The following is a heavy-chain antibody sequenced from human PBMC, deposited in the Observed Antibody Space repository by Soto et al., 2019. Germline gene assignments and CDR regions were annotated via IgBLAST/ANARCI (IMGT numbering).Heavy chain of an antibody. V-gene: IGHV1-18*01. D-gene: IGHD3-22*01. CDR1: GYTFTSYG. J-gene: IGHJ3*02. CDR3: TRDWGDYYDSSGYRPNAFDI. CDR2: ISAYNGNT. Sequence: GASVKVSCKASGYTFTSYGISWVRQAPGQGLEWMGWISAYNGNTNYAQKLQGRVTMTTDTSTSTAYMELRSLRSDDTAVYYCTRDWGDYYDSSGYRPNAFDIWGQGPMGTVSS.